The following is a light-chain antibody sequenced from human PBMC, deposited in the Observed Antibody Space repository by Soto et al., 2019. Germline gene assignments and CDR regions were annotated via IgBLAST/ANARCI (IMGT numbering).Light chain of an antibody. CDR3: QQYNKFSWT. J-gene: IGKJ1*01. CDR2: KAS. CDR1: QSIDKW. Sequence: DIQMTQSPSTLSASVGDRVTITCRASQSIDKWVDWYQQKPGKAPKLLIWKASLLQNGGPSRFSGSGSGTEFTLTIGSLQPDDVGAYFCQQYNKFSWTFGQGTKVEIK. V-gene: IGKV1-5*03.